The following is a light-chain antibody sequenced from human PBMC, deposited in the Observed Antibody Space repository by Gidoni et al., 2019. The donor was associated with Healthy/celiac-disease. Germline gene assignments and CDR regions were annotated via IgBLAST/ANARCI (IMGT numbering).Light chain of an antibody. CDR2: LGS. CDR1: QSLLHSNGYNY. J-gene: IGKJ1*01. CDR3: MQALQTPWT. V-gene: IGKV2-28*01. Sequence: IGMTHSPLSLPVTPGEPASISCRSSQSLLHSNGYNYVDWYLQKPGQSPQLLIYLGSNRASGVPDRFSGSGLGTDFTLKISRVEAEDVGVYYCMQALQTPWTFAYXTKVEIK.